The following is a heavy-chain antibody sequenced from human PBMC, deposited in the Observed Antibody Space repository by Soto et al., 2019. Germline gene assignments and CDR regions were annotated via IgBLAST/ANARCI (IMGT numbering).Heavy chain of an antibody. CDR1: GGSISSSNW. CDR2: IYHSGST. Sequence: SETLSLTCAVSGGSISSSNWWGWVRQPPGKGLEWIGEIYHSGSTNYNPSLKSRVTISVDKSKNQFSLKLSSVTAADTAVYYCARGGSGSFSYYYGMDVWGQGTTVTVSS. J-gene: IGHJ6*02. D-gene: IGHD3-10*01. V-gene: IGHV4-4*02. CDR3: ARGGSGSFSYYYGMDV.